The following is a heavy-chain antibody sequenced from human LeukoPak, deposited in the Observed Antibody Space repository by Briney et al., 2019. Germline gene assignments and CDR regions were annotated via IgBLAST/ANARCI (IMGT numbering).Heavy chain of an antibody. CDR3: AKDTYYYDSSGYQYYFDS. V-gene: IGHV3-30*02. J-gene: IGHJ4*02. CDR1: GFTFSDYG. CDR2: IRYDGNNK. D-gene: IGHD3-22*01. Sequence: PGGSLRLSCAASGFTFSDYGMHWARQAPGKGLEWVAFIRYDGNNKYYADSVKGRFTISRDNSKNTLYLQMNSLRAEDTAVYYCAKDTYYYDSSGYQYYFDSWGQGTLVTVSS.